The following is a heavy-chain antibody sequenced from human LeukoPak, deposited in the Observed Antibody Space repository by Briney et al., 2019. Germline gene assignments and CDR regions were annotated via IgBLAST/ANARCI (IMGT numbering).Heavy chain of an antibody. CDR1: GYTFPSYF. Sequence: GASVKVSCKASGYTFPSYFMHWVRQAPGQGLEWMGIINPTGGSTTYAQKFQGRVTMTRDTSTSTVYMELSSLRSDGTAVYYCASPQGLPWGGQGTLVTVSS. D-gene: IGHD2-21*01. J-gene: IGHJ4*02. V-gene: IGHV1-46*01. CDR2: INPTGGST. CDR3: ASPQGLPW.